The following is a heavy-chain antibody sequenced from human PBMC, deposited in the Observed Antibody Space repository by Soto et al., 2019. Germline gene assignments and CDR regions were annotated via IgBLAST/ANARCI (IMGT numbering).Heavy chain of an antibody. CDR1: GGSISSSNW. CDR3: ARVIVVVPVALNSPSDYYGMDV. CDR2: IYHSGST. V-gene: IGHV4-4*02. Sequence: SETLSLTCAVSGGSISSSNWWSWVRQPPGKGLEWIGEIYHSGSTNYNPSLKSRVTISVDKSKNQFSLKLSSVTAADTAVYYCARVIVVVPVALNSPSDYYGMDVWGQGTTVTVSS. D-gene: IGHD2-2*01. J-gene: IGHJ6*02.